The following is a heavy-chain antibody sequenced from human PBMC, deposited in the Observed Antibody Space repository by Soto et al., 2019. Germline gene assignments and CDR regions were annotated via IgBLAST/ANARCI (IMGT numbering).Heavy chain of an antibody. Sequence: QVQLVQSGAEVKKPGASVKVSCKASGYTFTSYGTSWVRQAPGQGLEWMGWISAYNGNTNYAQKLQGRVTMTTDTSTSTAYMELRSLRSDDTAVYYCARDQRSGYPVKNDSFDIWGQGTMVTVPS. D-gene: IGHD3-22*01. J-gene: IGHJ3*02. CDR1: GYTFTSYG. V-gene: IGHV1-18*01. CDR3: ARDQRSGYPVKNDSFDI. CDR2: ISAYNGNT.